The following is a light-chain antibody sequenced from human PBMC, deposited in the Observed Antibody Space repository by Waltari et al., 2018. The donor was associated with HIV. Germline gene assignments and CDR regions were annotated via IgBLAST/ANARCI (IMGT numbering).Light chain of an antibody. CDR1: QNINSW. V-gene: IGKV1-5*03. CDR3: QQYNGLSLT. J-gene: IGKJ4*01. Sequence: DIQMTQSPSTLSASVGDSVTITCRASQNINSWLAWYQQRPGNAPKLLIYTASTLEGGVPSRFSGSGSGTEFTLTITSLQPDDFASYYCQQYNGLSLTFGGGTRVEIK. CDR2: TAS.